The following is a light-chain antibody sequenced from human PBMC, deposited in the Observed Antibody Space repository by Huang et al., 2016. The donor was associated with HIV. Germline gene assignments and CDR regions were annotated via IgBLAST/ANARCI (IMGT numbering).Light chain of an antibody. CDR2: GAS. J-gene: IGKJ5*01. V-gene: IGKV1-12*02. CDR1: QGIGSW. CDR3: QQSNSFPLIT. Sequence: DIQMTQSPSSLSASVGDSVTITCRASQGIGSWLAWYQQKPGKAPKLLIYGASSLQSGVPSRFSGSGSGTDFTLTISSLQPEAFATYFCQQSNSFPLITFGQGTRLEIK.